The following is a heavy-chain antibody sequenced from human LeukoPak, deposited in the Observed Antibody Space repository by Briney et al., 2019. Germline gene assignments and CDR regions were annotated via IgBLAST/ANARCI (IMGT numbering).Heavy chain of an antibody. J-gene: IGHJ4*02. D-gene: IGHD2-2*01. CDR1: GFTFSNYA. Sequence: GGSLRLSCAASGFTFSNYAIHWVRQAPGKGLEWVAAISNDGNIKNYADSVKGRFTISRDNSKNTLYLQMNSLRAEDTAVYYCAKDLVPAAIVEGPVDYWGQGTLVTVSS. CDR2: ISNDGNIK. V-gene: IGHV3-30*04. CDR3: AKDLVPAAIVEGPVDY.